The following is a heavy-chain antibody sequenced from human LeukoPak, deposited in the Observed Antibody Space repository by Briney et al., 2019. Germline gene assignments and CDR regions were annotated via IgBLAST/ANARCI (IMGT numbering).Heavy chain of an antibody. Sequence: PGGSLRLSCAASGFTFSSYWMSWVRQAPGKGLEWVANIKQDESEKYYVDSLKGRFTISRDNAKNSLYLQMNSLRGEDTAVFYCARVSCTNGVCYGFDYWGQGTLVTVSS. CDR2: IKQDESEK. V-gene: IGHV3-7*01. J-gene: IGHJ4*02. CDR3: ARVSCTNGVCYGFDY. D-gene: IGHD2-8*01. CDR1: GFTFSSYW.